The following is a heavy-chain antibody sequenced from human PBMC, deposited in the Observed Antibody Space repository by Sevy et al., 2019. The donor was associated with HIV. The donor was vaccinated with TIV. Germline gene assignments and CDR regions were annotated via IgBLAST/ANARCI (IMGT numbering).Heavy chain of an antibody. Sequence: GGSLRLSCAASGFTFSSYAMHWVRQAPGKGLEWVAVISYDGNNKYCADAVKGRFTISRDNSKNTLYLQMNSLRAEDTAVYYCARELRFLEWLSFVFDYWGQGTLVTVSS. J-gene: IGHJ4*02. V-gene: IGHV3-30-3*01. CDR3: ARELRFLEWLSFVFDY. CDR1: GFTFSSYA. D-gene: IGHD3-3*01. CDR2: ISYDGNNK.